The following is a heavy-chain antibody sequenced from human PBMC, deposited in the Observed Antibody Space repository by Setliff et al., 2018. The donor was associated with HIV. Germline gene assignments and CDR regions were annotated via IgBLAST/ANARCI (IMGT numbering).Heavy chain of an antibody. D-gene: IGHD4-4*01. CDR2: IVPMFGIA. CDR1: GGTFSSFA. V-gene: IGHV1-69*10. Sequence: GASVKVSCKASGGTFSSFAISWVRQAPGQGLEWMGGIVPMFGIANYAQKLQGRVTMTTDTSTSTAYMELRSLRSDDTAVYYCARTDYSRVDPWGQGTLVTVSS. CDR3: ARTDYSRVDP. J-gene: IGHJ5*02.